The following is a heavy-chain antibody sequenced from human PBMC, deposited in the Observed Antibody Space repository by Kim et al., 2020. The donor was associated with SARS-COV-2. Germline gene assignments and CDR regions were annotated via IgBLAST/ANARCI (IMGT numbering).Heavy chain of an antibody. Sequence: YSPSFQGQVTIPVDKSISTAYLQWSSLKASDTALYYCARRVRQQLGPAFDFWGQGTLVTVSS. J-gene: IGHJ4*02. CDR3: ARRVRQQLGPAFDF. D-gene: IGHD6-13*01. V-gene: IGHV5-51*01.